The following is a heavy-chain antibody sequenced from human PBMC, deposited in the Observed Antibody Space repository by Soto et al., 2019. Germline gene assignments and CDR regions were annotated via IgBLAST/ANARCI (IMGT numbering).Heavy chain of an antibody. CDR2: IYHGGTT. CDR1: GYSISSGSY. V-gene: IGHV4-38-2*02. CDR3: ARGVSSSWYDYYYGMDV. Sequence: SETLSLTCTVSGYSISSGSYWGWIRQPPGKGPEWIASIYHGGTTFYNPSLKSRVTVSVDKSNNQFSLKLSSVTAADTAVYFCARGVSSSWYDYYYGMDVWGQGTTVTVSS. J-gene: IGHJ6*02. D-gene: IGHD6-13*01.